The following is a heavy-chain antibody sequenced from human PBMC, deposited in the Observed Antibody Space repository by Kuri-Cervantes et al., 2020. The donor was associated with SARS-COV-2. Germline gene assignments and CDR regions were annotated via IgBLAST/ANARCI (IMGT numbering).Heavy chain of an antibody. D-gene: IGHD1-26*01. Sequence: GESLKISCVASTFTFSRCSMIRVRQAPGQGLEWSSCISSGSGSKYYAGSVKGRFTIYRDNAGNSLYLQMNSLRAEDTAVYYCARDYRGWELFDYWGQGTLVTVSS. V-gene: IGHV3-48*01. CDR2: ISSGSGSK. J-gene: IGHJ4*02. CDR1: TFTFSRCS. CDR3: ARDYRGWELFDY.